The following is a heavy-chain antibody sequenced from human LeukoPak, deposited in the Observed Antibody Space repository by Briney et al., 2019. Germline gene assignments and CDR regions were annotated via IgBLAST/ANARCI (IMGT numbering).Heavy chain of an antibody. V-gene: IGHV4-34*01. J-gene: IGHJ4*02. D-gene: IGHD3-10*01. CDR2: INHSGST. CDR3: ARTAMRFGYYFDY. Sequence: SETLSLTCAVYGGSFSGYYGNWIRQPPGKGLEWIGEINHSGSTNYNPSLKSRVTISVDTSKNQFSLKLSSVTAADTAVYYCARTAMRFGYYFDYWGQATLVTVSS. CDR1: GGSFSGYY.